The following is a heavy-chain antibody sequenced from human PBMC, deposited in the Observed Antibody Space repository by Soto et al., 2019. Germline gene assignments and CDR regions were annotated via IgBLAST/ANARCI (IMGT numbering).Heavy chain of an antibody. D-gene: IGHD3-3*02. CDR1: GGFISSYH. J-gene: IGHJ5*02. CDR2: IYYSGST. CDR3: ARGGTFFRGNSLGFDP. V-gene: IGHV4-59*01. Sequence: SETLSLTCTVSGGFISSYHWNWIRQPPGKGLEWNGYIYYSGSTNYNPSLKSRVTISVDTSKNQFSLKLSSVTAADTAVYYCARGGTFFRGNSLGFDPWGQGTLVTVSS.